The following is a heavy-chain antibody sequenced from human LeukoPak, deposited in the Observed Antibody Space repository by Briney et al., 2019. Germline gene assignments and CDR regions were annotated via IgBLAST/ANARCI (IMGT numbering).Heavy chain of an antibody. V-gene: IGHV4-39*07. CDR1: GGSISSSSYY. D-gene: IGHD1-26*01. J-gene: IGHJ4*02. Sequence: SETLSLTCTVSGGSISSSSYYWGWIRQPPGKGLEWIGSIYYSGSTYYNPSLKSRVTISVDTSKNQFSLKLSSVTAADTAVYYCARGIMGSYDYFDYWGQGTLVTVSS. CDR3: ARGIMGSYDYFDY. CDR2: IYYSGST.